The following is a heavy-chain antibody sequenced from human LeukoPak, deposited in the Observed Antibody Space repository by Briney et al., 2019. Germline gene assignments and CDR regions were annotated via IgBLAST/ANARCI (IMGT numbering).Heavy chain of an antibody. J-gene: IGHJ2*01. CDR3: VRDSPYSSGWYRFFDL. V-gene: IGHV4-39*07. CDR1: GGSISSSSYY. D-gene: IGHD6-19*01. Sequence: SETLSLTCTVSGGSISSSSYYWGWIRQPPGKGLEWIGSIYYSGSTYYNPSLKSRVTISVDRSKNQFSLRLTSVTAADTAVYYCVRDSPYSSGWYRFFDLWGRGTLVTVTS. CDR2: IYYSGST.